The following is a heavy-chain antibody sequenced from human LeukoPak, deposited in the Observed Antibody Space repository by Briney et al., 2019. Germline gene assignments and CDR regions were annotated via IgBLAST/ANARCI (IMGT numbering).Heavy chain of an antibody. CDR2: STYTRGGI. J-gene: IGHJ4*02. Sequence: GRSLRLSCAASGFALDDYAMHCVRQAPGKGLGWVSSSTYTRGGIGYVDSVKGRFTISRDNAKNSLYLEINSLRAEDTAVYYCAKEGDYYGSGSYPIDYWGQGTLVTVSS. V-gene: IGHV3-9*01. D-gene: IGHD3-10*01. CDR1: GFALDDYA. CDR3: AKEGDYYGSGSYPIDY.